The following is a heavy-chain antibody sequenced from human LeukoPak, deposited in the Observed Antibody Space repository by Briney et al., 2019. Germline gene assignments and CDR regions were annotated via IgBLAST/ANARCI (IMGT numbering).Heavy chain of an antibody. Sequence: SETLSLTCTVSGGSISSSSYYWGWIRQPPGKGLEWIGSIYYSGSTYYNPSLKSRVTTSVDTSKNQFSLKLSSVTAAETAVYYCAREGRYRYGYNEYHSYMDIWGKGTTVTVSS. CDR1: GGSISSSSYY. V-gene: IGHV4-39*07. CDR3: AREGRYRYGYNEYHSYMDI. D-gene: IGHD5-24*01. CDR2: IYYSGST. J-gene: IGHJ6*03.